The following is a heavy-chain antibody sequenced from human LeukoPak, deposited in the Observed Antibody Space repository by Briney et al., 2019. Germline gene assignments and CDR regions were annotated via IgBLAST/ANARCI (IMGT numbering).Heavy chain of an antibody. V-gene: IGHV5-10-1*01. J-gene: IGHJ4*02. D-gene: IGHD6-6*01. Sequence: GESLRISCKGSGYNFTNYWISWVRQMPGKGLEWMGTIDPSDSYNNYSPSFQGHVTISADRSISTAYLQWSSLKASDTAMYYCARAYSRSRFDYWGQGTLVTVSS. CDR2: IDPSDSYN. CDR1: GYNFTNYW. CDR3: ARAYSRSRFDY.